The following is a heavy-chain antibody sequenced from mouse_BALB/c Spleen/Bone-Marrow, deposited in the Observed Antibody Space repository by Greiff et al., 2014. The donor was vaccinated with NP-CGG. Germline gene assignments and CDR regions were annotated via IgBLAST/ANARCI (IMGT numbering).Heavy chain of an antibody. CDR3: ARDRELSYAMDY. V-gene: IGHV2-9*02. CDR2: IWAGGST. D-gene: IGHD3-1*01. J-gene: IGHJ4*01. CDR1: GFSLTSYG. Sequence: QVQLQQSGPGLVAPSQSLSITCTVSGFSLTSYGVHWVRQPPGKGLEWLGVIWAGGSTNYNSALVSRLSISKDNSKSQVFLKMNSLQTDDTAMYYCARDRELSYAMDYWGQGTSVTVSS.